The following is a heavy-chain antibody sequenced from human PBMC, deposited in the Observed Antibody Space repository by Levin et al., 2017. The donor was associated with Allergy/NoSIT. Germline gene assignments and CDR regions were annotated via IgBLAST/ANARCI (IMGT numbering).Heavy chain of an antibody. D-gene: IGHD1-26*01. CDR1: GGSFSGSS. V-gene: IGHV4-34*01. CDR2: VNHSGST. Sequence: RSQTLSLTCAVYGGSFSGSSWTWIRQPPGKGLEWIGEVNHSGSTYYNPSLKSRVTISMDTSKNQFSLRLRSVTATDTAVYYCARGVGIGVLPGAVEDLYFDYWGQGALVTVSS. J-gene: IGHJ4*02. CDR3: ARGVGIGVLPGAVEDLYFDY.